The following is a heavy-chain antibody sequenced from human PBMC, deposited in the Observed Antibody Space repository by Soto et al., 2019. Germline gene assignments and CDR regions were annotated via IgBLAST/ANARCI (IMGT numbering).Heavy chain of an antibody. D-gene: IGHD2-2*02. CDR1: GFSLSTSGVG. J-gene: IGHJ3*02. V-gene: IGHV2-5*02. CDR3: AHRRSLYCSSTGCYSGAFDI. CDR2: IYWDDDK. Sequence: QITLKESGPTLVKPTQTLTLTCTFSGFSLSTSGVGVGWIRQPPGKALEWLALIYWDDDKRYSPSLKSRLTITKDTSKNQVVLTMTNMDPVDTATYYCAHRRSLYCSSTGCYSGAFDIWGQGTMVTVSS.